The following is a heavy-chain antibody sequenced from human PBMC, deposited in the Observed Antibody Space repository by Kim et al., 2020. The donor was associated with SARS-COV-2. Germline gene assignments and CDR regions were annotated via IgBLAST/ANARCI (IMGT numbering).Heavy chain of an antibody. J-gene: IGHJ5*02. Sequence: GGSLRLSCAASGFTFSSYWMHWVRQAPGKGLVWVSRINSDGSSTSYADSVKGRFTISRDNAKNTLYLQMNSLRAEDTAVYYCARDRSPGTMVRGVKRLNWFDPWGQGTLVTVSS. D-gene: IGHD3-10*01. CDR1: GFTFSSYW. CDR2: INSDGSST. V-gene: IGHV3-74*01. CDR3: ARDRSPGTMVRGVKRLNWFDP.